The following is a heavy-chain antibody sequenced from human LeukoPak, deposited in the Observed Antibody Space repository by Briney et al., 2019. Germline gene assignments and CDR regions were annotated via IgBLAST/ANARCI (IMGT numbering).Heavy chain of an antibody. CDR3: AGLRIPGYCSGGSCPTLQPNNYGMDV. D-gene: IGHD2-15*01. CDR1: GFTFSSYS. CDR2: ISSSSSYI. J-gene: IGHJ6*02. V-gene: IGHV3-21*01. Sequence: GGSLRLSCAASGFTFSSYSMNWVRQAPGKGLEWVSSISSSSSYIYYADSVKGRFTISRDNAKNSLYLQMNSLRAEDTAVYYCAGLRIPGYCSGGSCPTLQPNNYGMDVWGQGTTVTVSS.